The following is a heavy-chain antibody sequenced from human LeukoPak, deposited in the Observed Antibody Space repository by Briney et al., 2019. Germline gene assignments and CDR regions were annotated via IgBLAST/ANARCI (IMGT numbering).Heavy chain of an antibody. D-gene: IGHD3-3*01. CDR2: ISSSSSYI. J-gene: IGHJ6*03. CDR1: GFTFSSYS. Sequence: PGGSLRLSCAASGFTFSSYSMNWVRQAPGKGLEWVSSISSSSSYIYYADSVKGRFTISRDNAKNSLYLQMNSLRAEDTAVYYCARVGGSYDFWSGQRNYYYYMDVWGKGTTVTVSS. V-gene: IGHV3-21*01. CDR3: ARVGGSYDFWSGQRNYYYYMDV.